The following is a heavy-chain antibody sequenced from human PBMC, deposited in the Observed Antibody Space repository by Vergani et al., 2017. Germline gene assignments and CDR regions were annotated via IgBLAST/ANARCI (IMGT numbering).Heavy chain of an antibody. Sequence: QVQLVESGGGVVQPGRSLRLSCAASGFTFSSYGMHWVRQAPGKGLEWVAVIWYDGSNKYYADSVKGRFTISRENSKNTLYLQMNSLRAEDTAVYYCASGQDRISSYYYYYGMDVWGQGTTVTVSS. V-gene: IGHV3-33*01. CDR1: GFTFSSYG. D-gene: IGHD6-6*01. CDR2: IWYDGSNK. J-gene: IGHJ6*02. CDR3: ASGQDRISSYYYYYGMDV.